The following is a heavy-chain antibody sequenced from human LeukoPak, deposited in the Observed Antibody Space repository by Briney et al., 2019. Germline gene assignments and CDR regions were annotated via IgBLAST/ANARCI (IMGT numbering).Heavy chain of an antibody. J-gene: IGHJ5*02. CDR2: IYYSGST. CDR1: GGSISSYY. V-gene: IGHV4-59*01. D-gene: IGHD3-16*02. Sequence: PSETLSLTCTVSGGSISSYYWSWIRQPPGKGLEWIGYIYYSGSTNYNPSLKSRVTISVDTSKNQFSLKLSSVTAADTAVYYCARNIVKNWFDPWGQGTLVTVSS. CDR3: ARNIVKNWFDP.